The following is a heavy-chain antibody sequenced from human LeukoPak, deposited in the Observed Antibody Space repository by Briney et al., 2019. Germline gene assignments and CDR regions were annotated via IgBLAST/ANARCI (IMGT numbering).Heavy chain of an antibody. CDR2: IYPGDSDT. CDR3: ARQGSSWQKAFDY. Sequence: GESLKISCKGPGYSFTSYWIGWVRQMPGKGLEWMGIIYPGDSDTRYSPSFQGQVTISADKSISTAYLQWSSLKASDTAMYYCARQGSSWQKAFDYWGQGTLVTVSS. J-gene: IGHJ4*02. CDR1: GYSFTSYW. D-gene: IGHD6-13*01. V-gene: IGHV5-51*01.